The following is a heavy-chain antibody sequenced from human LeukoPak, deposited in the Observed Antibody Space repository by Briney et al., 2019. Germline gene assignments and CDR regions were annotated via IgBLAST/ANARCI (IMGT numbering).Heavy chain of an antibody. V-gene: IGHV4-59*12. J-gene: IGHJ4*02. CDR3: ARGLSAIVY. CDR1: DGSIRTYY. Sequence: ASETLSLTCSVSDGSIRTYYWSWIRQSPGQGLEWIGNIYYRGDINYNPSLKSRVIISIDTSKNQFSLKLSSVTAADTAVYYCARGLSAIVYWGQGTLVTVSS. CDR2: IYYRGDI. D-gene: IGHD2-15*01.